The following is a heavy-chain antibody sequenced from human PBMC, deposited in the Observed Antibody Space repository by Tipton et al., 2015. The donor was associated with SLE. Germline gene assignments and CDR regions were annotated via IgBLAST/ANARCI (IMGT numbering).Heavy chain of an antibody. Sequence: TLSLTCNVSGGSISAFSFYWGWVRQTPGKGLEWIGMIYNSASASPNSGGTYYNPSLKSRVTISLDTSKNQFSLRLTSVTAADTAVYYCATQRSTLRGPCRTWGQGTLVTVSS. D-gene: IGHD2-15*01. J-gene: IGHJ5*02. CDR3: ATQRSTLRGPCRT. V-gene: IGHV4-39*01. CDR2: IYNSASASPNSGGT. CDR1: GGSISAFSFY.